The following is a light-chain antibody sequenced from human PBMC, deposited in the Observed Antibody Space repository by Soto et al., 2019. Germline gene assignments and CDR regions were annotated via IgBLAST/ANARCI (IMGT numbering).Light chain of an antibody. CDR2: AAS. CDR3: QQYGSSPFMYT. Sequence: EIVLTQSPGTLSLSPGERATLSCRASQSVSSSYLAWYQQKPGQAPRLLIYAASSRATGIPDRFSGSGSGTDFTLTISRLEPEDFAVYYCQQYGSSPFMYTFGQGTKLEIK. CDR1: QSVSSSY. J-gene: IGKJ2*01. V-gene: IGKV3-20*01.